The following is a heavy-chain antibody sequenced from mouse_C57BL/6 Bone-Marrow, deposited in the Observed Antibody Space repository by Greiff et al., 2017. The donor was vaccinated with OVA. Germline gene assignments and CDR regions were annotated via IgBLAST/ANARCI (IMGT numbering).Heavy chain of an antibody. D-gene: IGHD2-4*01. CDR1: GYTFTSYW. Sequence: QVQLQQPGAELVKPGASVKLSCKASGYTFTSYWMHWVKQRPGRGLEWLGRIDPNSGGTKYNEKFKSKATLTVDKPSSTAYMQLSSLTSEDSAVYYCARSEDYVDYYAMDYWGQGTSVTVSS. J-gene: IGHJ4*01. V-gene: IGHV1-72*01. CDR3: ARSEDYVDYYAMDY. CDR2: IDPNSGGT.